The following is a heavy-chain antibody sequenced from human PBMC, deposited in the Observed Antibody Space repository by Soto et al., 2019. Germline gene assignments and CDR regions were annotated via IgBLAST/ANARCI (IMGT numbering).Heavy chain of an antibody. Sequence: QVKLVQSGAEVKKPGSSVKVSCKASGGTFSSYAISWVRQAPGQGLEWMGGIIPIFGTANYAQKFQGRVTITADESTSTAYMELSSLRSEDTAVYYCARDPLATSYYYYYGMDVWGQGTTVTVSS. CDR1: GGTFSSYA. CDR2: IIPIFGTA. V-gene: IGHV1-69*12. J-gene: IGHJ6*02. CDR3: ARDPLATSYYYYYGMDV. D-gene: IGHD6-13*01.